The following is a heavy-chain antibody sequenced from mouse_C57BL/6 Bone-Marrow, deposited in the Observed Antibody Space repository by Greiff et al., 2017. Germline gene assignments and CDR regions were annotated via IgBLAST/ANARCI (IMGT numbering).Heavy chain of an antibody. CDR1: GYTFTSYW. J-gene: IGHJ1*03. Sequence: QVQLQQPGAELVKPGASVKMSCKASGYTFTSYWITWVKQRPGQGLERIGDIYPGSGSTNYNEKFKSKATLTVDTSSSTAYMQLSSLTSEDSSVYYCARPYYSNYWYFDVWGTGTTVTVSS. V-gene: IGHV1-55*01. CDR3: ARPYYSNYWYFDV. D-gene: IGHD2-5*01. CDR2: IYPGSGST.